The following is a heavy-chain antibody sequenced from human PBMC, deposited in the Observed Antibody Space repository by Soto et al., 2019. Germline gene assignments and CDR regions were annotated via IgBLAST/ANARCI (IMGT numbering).Heavy chain of an antibody. J-gene: IGHJ4*02. Sequence: ASVKVSCKASGGTFSSYAISWVRQAPGQGLEWMGGIIPIFGTANYAQKFQGRVTITADESTSTAYMELSSLRSEDTAVYYCAGTYYYDSSGYWSFDYWGQGTLVTVS. CDR2: IIPIFGTA. V-gene: IGHV1-69*13. D-gene: IGHD3-22*01. CDR1: GGTFSSYA. CDR3: AGTYYYDSSGYWSFDY.